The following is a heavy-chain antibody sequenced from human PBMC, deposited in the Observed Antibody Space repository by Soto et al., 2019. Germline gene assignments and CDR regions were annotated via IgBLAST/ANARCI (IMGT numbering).Heavy chain of an antibody. D-gene: IGHD6-6*01. V-gene: IGHV3-48*03. CDR1: GFTFSSFE. J-gene: IGHJ4*02. CDR2: IGRSGETI. Sequence: PRLSCVGSGFTFSSFEMNWVRQTPEKGLEWLSYIGRSGETIYYADSVKGRFTISRDNAKSSLFLQMNGLRDEDTGIYYCARDSRGGAARRPTFYYWGRGTLVTVSS. CDR3: ARDSRGGAARRPTFYY.